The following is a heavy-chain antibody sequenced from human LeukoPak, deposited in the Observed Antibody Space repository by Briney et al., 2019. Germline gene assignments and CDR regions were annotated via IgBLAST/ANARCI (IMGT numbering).Heavy chain of an antibody. Sequence: GGSLRLSCTASGFTFEDYAMHWVRQAPGKGLEWVSTISASGADTYYADSVRGRFTISRDNSRNALYLQLSRLRVDDTAFYYCPKPLLTPGNWGPGTLVTVSS. CDR1: GFTFEDYA. J-gene: IGHJ4*02. D-gene: IGHD4-23*01. V-gene: IGHV3-23*01. CDR3: PKPLLTPGN. CDR2: ISASGADT.